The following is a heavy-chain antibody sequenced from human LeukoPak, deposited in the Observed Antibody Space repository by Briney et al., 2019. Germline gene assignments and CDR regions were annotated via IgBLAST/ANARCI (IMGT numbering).Heavy chain of an antibody. CDR3: ANDRLLYFDY. Sequence: GGSLRLSCAASGFTFSSYGMHWVRQAPGKGLEWVAVISYDGSNKYYADSVKGRFTISRDNSKNTLYLQMNSLRAEDTAVYYCANDRLLYFDYWGQGTLVTVSS. CDR1: GFTFSSYG. J-gene: IGHJ4*02. CDR2: ISYDGSNK. V-gene: IGHV3-30*18.